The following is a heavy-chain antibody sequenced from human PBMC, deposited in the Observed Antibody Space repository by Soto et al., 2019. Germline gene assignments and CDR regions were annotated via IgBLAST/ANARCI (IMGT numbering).Heavy chain of an antibody. V-gene: IGHV1-69*12. Sequence: QVQLMQSGAEVKKPGSSVKVSCKASGGTFSSYAISWVRQAPGQGLEWMGGIIPISGTTNYAQKFQGRVTITADESTSTAYMELSSLRSEDTAMYYCARVVTVVKSFHYWYFDLWGRGTLVTVSS. D-gene: IGHD2-15*01. CDR3: ARVVTVVKSFHYWYFDL. CDR2: IIPISGTT. J-gene: IGHJ2*01. CDR1: GGTFSSYA.